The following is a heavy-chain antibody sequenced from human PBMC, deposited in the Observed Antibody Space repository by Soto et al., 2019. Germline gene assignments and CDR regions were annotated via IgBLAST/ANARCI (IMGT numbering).Heavy chain of an antibody. Sequence: SETLSLTCTVSGGSISSSSYYWGWIRQPPGKGLEWIGSIYYSGSTYYNPSLKSRVTISVDTSKNQFSLKLSSVTAADTALYYCASQKPYFYYGMDVWGEGTTVTVTS. V-gene: IGHV4-39*01. CDR1: GGSISSSSYY. CDR2: IYYSGST. J-gene: IGHJ6*04. CDR3: ASQKPYFYYGMDV.